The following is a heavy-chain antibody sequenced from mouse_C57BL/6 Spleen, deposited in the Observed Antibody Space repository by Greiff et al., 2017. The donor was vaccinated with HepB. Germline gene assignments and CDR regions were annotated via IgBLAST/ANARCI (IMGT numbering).Heavy chain of an antibody. CDR2: INPNNGGT. J-gene: IGHJ2*01. CDR3: ARNYYGRGYYFDY. D-gene: IGHD1-1*01. CDR1: GYTFTDYN. V-gene: IGHV1-18*01. Sequence: VQLQQSGPELVKPGASVKIPCKASGYTFTDYNMDWVKQSHGKSLEWIGDINPNNGGTIYNQKFKGKATLTVDKSSSTAYMELRSLTSEDTAVYYCARNYYGRGYYFDYWGQGTTLTVSS.